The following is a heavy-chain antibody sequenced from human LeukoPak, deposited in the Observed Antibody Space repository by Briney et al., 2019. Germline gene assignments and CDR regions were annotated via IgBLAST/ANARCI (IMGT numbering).Heavy chain of an antibody. CDR2: ISSNGGST. J-gene: IGHJ6*03. CDR3: ARDNYHSHPNYYYYYMDV. Sequence: GGSLRLSCAASGFTFSSYGMHWVRQAPRKGLEYVSAISSNGGSTYYANSVKGRFTISRDNSKNTLYLEMGSLRAEDMAVYYCARDNYHSHPNYYYYYMDVWGKGTTVTISS. CDR1: GFTFSSYG. V-gene: IGHV3-64*01. D-gene: IGHD2-15*01.